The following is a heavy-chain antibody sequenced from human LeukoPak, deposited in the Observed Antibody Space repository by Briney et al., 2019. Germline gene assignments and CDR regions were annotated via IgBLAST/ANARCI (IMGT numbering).Heavy chain of an antibody. CDR2: TYYRSKWYN. D-gene: IGHD3-10*01. Sequence: SQTLSLTCAIPGDSVSSNSAAWNWIRQSPSRGLEWLGRTYYRSKWYNDYAVSVKSRITINPDTSKNQFSLQLNSVTPEDTAVYYCARGLILWFGELLSNWFDPWGQGTLVTVSS. J-gene: IGHJ5*02. CDR1: GDSVSSNSAA. V-gene: IGHV6-1*01. CDR3: ARGLILWFGELLSNWFDP.